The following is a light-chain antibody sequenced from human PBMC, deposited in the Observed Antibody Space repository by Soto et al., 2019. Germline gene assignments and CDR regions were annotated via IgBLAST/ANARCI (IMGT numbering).Light chain of an antibody. CDR3: CSYAGSYTWV. J-gene: IGLJ3*02. CDR1: SSDIGGYNY. V-gene: IGLV2-11*01. Sequence: QSALTQPRSVSGSPGQSVTISCTGSSSDIGGYNYVSWYQQHPGKAPKLIIYDVSKRPSGVPDRFSGSKSGNTASLTISGLQAEDEADYHCCSYAGSYTWVFGGGTKRTVL. CDR2: DVS.